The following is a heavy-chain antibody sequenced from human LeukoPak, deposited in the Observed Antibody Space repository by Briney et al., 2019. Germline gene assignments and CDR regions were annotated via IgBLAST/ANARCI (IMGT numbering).Heavy chain of an antibody. CDR1: GGTFSSYA. CDR2: IIPIFGTA. D-gene: IGHD3-9*01. CDR3: AGGHDYDILTGAGLAPY. V-gene: IGHV1-69*01. J-gene: IGHJ4*02. Sequence: SVKVSCKASGGTFSSYAISWVRQAPGQGLEWMGGIIPIFGTANYAQKFQGRVTITADESASTAYMELSSLRSEDTAVYYCAGGHDYDILTGAGLAPYWGQGTLVTVSS.